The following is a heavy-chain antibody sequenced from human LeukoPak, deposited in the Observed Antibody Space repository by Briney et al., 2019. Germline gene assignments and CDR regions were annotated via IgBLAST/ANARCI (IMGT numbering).Heavy chain of an antibody. D-gene: IGHD2-2*01. V-gene: IGHV3-23*01. CDR2: ISGSGGST. Sequence: GGSLRLSCAASGFTFSSYAMSWVRQAPGQGLEWVSAISGSGGSTYYADSVKGRFTISRDNSKNTLYLQMNSLRAEDSAVYYCAKITSCNGTSCPLGYWGQGTLVTVSS. J-gene: IGHJ4*02. CDR3: AKITSCNGTSCPLGY. CDR1: GFTFSSYA.